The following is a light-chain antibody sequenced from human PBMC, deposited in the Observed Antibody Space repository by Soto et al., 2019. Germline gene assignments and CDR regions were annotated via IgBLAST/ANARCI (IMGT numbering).Light chain of an antibody. CDR1: SSDVGGYNY. J-gene: IGLJ1*01. CDR2: DVS. V-gene: IGLV2-11*01. Sequence: QSALTQPRSVSGSPGQSGTISCTGTSSDVGGYNYVSWYQPHPGKAPKLMIYDVSKRPSGVPDRFSGSKSGNTASLTISGLQAEDEADYYCCSYAGSYTYVFGTGTKLTVL. CDR3: CSYAGSYTYV.